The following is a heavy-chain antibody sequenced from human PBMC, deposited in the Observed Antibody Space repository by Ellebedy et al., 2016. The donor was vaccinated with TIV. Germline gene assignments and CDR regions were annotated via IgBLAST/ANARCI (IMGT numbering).Heavy chain of an antibody. CDR2: ISSSSSYI. Sequence: PGGSLRLSCAASGFTFSSYSMNWVRQAPGKGLEWVSSISSSSSYIYYADSVKGRFTISRDNTKNSLYLQMNSLRAEDTAVYYCAREIVVPAADYYYYGMDVWGQGTTVTVSS. J-gene: IGHJ6*02. D-gene: IGHD2-2*01. CDR3: AREIVVPAADYYYYGMDV. V-gene: IGHV3-21*01. CDR1: GFTFSSYS.